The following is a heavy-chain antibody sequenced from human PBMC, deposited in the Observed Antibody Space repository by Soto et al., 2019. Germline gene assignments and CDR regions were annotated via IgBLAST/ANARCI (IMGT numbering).Heavy chain of an antibody. Sequence: GGSLRLSCAASGFAFSNYAMYWFRQAPGKGLEWVALLSYDGSNKYYEDSVKGRFTISRDNSKNTVFLQMDSLRAEDTALYYCARDGAPYYGGDRFVGEDYFDLWGQGTLVTVSS. J-gene: IGHJ4*02. D-gene: IGHD2-21*02. CDR1: GFAFSNYA. V-gene: IGHV3-30*04. CDR3: ARDGAPYYGGDRFVGEDYFDL. CDR2: LSYDGSNK.